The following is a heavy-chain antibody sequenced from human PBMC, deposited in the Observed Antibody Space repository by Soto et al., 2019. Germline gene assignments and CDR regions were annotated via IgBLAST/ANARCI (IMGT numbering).Heavy chain of an antibody. Sequence: EVQLVESGGGLVQPGGSLRLSCAASGFTVSSNYMSWVRQAPGKGLEWVSIIYSGGNTYYADSVKGRFTISRDNSKNTLYLQLNSLRAEDTAVYYCARDGEYDFWSGLGGLTGKYYFDYWGQGTLVTVSS. CDR1: GFTVSSNY. CDR2: IYSGGNT. D-gene: IGHD3-3*01. J-gene: IGHJ4*02. CDR3: ARDGEYDFWSGLGGLTGKYYFDY. V-gene: IGHV3-66*01.